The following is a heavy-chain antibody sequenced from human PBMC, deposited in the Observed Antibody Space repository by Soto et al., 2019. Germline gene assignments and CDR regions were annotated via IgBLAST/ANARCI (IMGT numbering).Heavy chain of an antibody. CDR3: AREGRGKKAGYNGLVSLGY. D-gene: IGHD2-2*02. V-gene: IGHV1-69*06. Sequence: SVKVSCKVSGSRFSNYVISWVRQAPGHGPEWLGRIIPIFNSTKYAQSFQGRVTITADKSTSTASLELSSLRSDDTAVYYCAREGRGKKAGYNGLVSLGYWGQGTLVTVSS. CDR1: GSRFSNYV. CDR2: IIPIFNST. J-gene: IGHJ4*02.